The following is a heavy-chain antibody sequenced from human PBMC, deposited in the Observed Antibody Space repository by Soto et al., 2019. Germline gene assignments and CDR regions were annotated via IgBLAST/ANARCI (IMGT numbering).Heavy chain of an antibody. D-gene: IGHD6-6*01. CDR3: ARDVFEYSSSSPYYYYGMDV. Sequence: SQTLSLTCAISGDSVSSNSAAWNWIRQSPSRGLEWLGRTYYRSKWYNDYAVSVKSRITINPDTSKNQFSLQLNSVTPEDTAVYYCARDVFEYSSSSPYYYYGMDVWGHGTTVTVSS. J-gene: IGHJ6*02. CDR2: TYYRSKWYN. CDR1: GDSVSSNSAA. V-gene: IGHV6-1*01.